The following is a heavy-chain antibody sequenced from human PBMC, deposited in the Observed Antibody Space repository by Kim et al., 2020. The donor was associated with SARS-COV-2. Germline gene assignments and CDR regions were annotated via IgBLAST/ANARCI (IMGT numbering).Heavy chain of an antibody. CDR2: IGTSGET. CDR1: GFSFSTYD. V-gene: IGHV3-13*04. J-gene: IGHJ5*02. Sequence: GGSLRLSCTASGFSFSTYDMQWVRQTTGKGLEWVSTIGTSGETYYAGSVKGRFTISRENAENSFYLQMNRLRAGDKAVYYRTRDLKTLGLDPWGQGTLV. CDR3: TRDLKTLGLDP. D-gene: IGHD3-10*01.